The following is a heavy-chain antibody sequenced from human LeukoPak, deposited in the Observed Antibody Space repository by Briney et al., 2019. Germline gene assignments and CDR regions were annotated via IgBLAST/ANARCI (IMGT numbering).Heavy chain of an antibody. J-gene: IGHJ6*02. CDR2: ISSSGRSI. CDR3: ARDLVRYFDWLSHYGMDL. D-gene: IGHD3-9*01. CDR1: GFTFSSYE. Sequence: GGSLRLFCAASGFTFSSYEMNWVRQAPGKGLEWVSYISSSGRSIYYADFVKGRFTISRDNAKNSLYLQMNSLRPEDSAVYYCARDLVRYFDWLSHYGMDLWGQGTTVTVSS. V-gene: IGHV3-48*03.